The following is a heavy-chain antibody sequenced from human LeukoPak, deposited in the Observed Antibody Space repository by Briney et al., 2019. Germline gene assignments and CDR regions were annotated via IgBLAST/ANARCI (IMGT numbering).Heavy chain of an antibody. CDR3: ARGYKRVATTSPYYFDY. V-gene: IGHV1-8*01. CDR1: GYAFTSYD. Sequence: ASVKVSCKASGYAFTSYDINWVRQATGPRVEWMRWMNPNSGNTGYAQKFQGRVTMTRNTSISTAYMELSSLRSEDTAVYYCARGYKRVATTSPYYFDYWGQGTLVTVSS. D-gene: IGHD5-12*01. J-gene: IGHJ4*02. CDR2: MNPNSGNT.